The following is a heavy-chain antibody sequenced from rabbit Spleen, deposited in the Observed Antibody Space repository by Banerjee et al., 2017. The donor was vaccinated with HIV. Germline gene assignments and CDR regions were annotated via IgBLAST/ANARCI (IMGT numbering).Heavy chain of an antibody. CDR2: IDTNDGDT. D-gene: IGHD2-1*01. J-gene: IGHJ4*01. V-gene: IGHV1S40*01. Sequence: QSLEESGGDLVKPGASLTLTCTASGFSLSSGYDMCWVRQTPGKGLEWIACIDTNDGDTDYANWPKGRLTLSKTSSTVTLQMTTLTAADTATYFCARGSAAMTMVITGYYLSLWGPGTLVTV. CDR3: ARGSAAMTMVITGYYLSL. CDR1: GFSLSSGYD.